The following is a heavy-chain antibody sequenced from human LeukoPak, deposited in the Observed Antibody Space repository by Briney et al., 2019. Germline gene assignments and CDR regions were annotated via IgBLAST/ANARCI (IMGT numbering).Heavy chain of an antibody. Sequence: SETLSLSCTIYSGSFGDDYWGWIRQAPGKGLEWIGEIDHGGSTNYNPSLASRVIVSRSTSKNQFFLNVTSVTVADTALYYCARFSSLTWGDWGDAFDVWGRGTMVTVSS. CDR1: SGSFGDDY. D-gene: IGHD2-21*02. V-gene: IGHV4-34*01. J-gene: IGHJ3*01. CDR2: IDHGGST. CDR3: ARFSSLTWGDWGDAFDV.